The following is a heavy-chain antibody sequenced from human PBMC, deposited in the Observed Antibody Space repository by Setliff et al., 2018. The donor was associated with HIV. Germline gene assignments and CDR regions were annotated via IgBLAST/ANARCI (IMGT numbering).Heavy chain of an antibody. CDR2: INPNSGAT. J-gene: IGHJ4*02. V-gene: IGHV1-2*02. Sequence: ASVKVSCKSSGYTFNDYFIHWVRQVPGQGLEWMGWINPNSGATNYAQTFQGRVTMTRDTSISTAYMDLRRLRSDDTAMYYCARGAFAVIPTARHDFDYWGQGTLVTVSS. D-gene: IGHD2-2*01. CDR1: GYTFNDYF. CDR3: ARGAFAVIPTARHDFDY.